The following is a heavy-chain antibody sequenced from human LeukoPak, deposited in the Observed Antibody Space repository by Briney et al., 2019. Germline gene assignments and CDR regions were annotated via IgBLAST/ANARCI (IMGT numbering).Heavy chain of an antibody. CDR1: RFAFSSYA. V-gene: IGHV3-23*01. Sequence: PGGSLRLSCAASRFAFSSYAMGWVRQAPGKGLEWVSRISGSGSSTYYAESVRGRFTISRDNAKNTLNLQLSSLRVEDTATYYCAKSQEDVAMKITLGVHWGQGTLVTVSS. CDR2: ISGSGSST. D-gene: IGHD1-14*01. CDR3: AKSQEDVAMKITLGVH. J-gene: IGHJ4*02.